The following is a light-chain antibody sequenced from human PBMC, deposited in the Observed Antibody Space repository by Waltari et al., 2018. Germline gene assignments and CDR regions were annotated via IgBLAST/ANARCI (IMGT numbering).Light chain of an antibody. CDR3: CSFTSRSTWV. Sequence: QSALTQPASVSGSPGQSFTISCTGTSSDVGGYNYVAWYQQHPGKGPKLLIFDVSNRPSGVSNRFSGSKSGNTASLTISGLQAEDESDYYCCSFTSRSTWVFGGGTKLTVL. V-gene: IGLV2-14*01. CDR1: SSDVGGYNY. CDR2: DVS. J-gene: IGLJ3*02.